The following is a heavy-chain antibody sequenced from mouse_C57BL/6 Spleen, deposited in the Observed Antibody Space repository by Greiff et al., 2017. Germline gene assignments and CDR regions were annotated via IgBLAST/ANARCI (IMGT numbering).Heavy chain of an antibody. D-gene: IGHD2-3*01. CDR3: TRDTPHDGYYPFDV. CDR1: GFTFSSYA. Sequence: EVKLVESGEGLVKPGGSLKLSCAASGFTFSSYAMSWVRQTPEKRLEWVAYISSGGDYIYYADTVKGRFTISRDNARNTLYLQMSSLKSEDTAMYYCTRDTPHDGYYPFDVWGTGTTVTVSS. J-gene: IGHJ1*03. V-gene: IGHV5-9-1*02. CDR2: ISSGGDYI.